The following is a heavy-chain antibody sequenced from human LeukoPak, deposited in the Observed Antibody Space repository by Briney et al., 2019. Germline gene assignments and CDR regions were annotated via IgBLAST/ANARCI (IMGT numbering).Heavy chain of an antibody. CDR1: GGSISSYY. V-gene: IGHV4-59*01. D-gene: IGHD3-3*01. CDR2: IYYSGST. Sequence: PSETLSLTCTVSGGSISSYYWSWIRQPPGKGLEWIGYIYYSGSTNYNPSLKSRVTISVDTSKNQFSLKLSSVTAADTAVYYCADFPPANEYFQHWGQGTLVTVSS. J-gene: IGHJ1*01. CDR3: ADFPPANEYFQH.